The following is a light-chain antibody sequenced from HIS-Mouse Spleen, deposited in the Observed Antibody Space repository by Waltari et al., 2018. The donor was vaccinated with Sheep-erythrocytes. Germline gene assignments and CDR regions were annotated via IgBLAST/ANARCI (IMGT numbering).Light chain of an antibody. Sequence: QSALTQPASVPGSPGQSITISCPGTSRDFRRDNLVSWSQQHPGKAPKLMIYEGSKRPSGVSNRFSGSKSGNTASLTISGLQAEDEADYYCCSYAGSSTPWVFGGGTKLTVL. CDR1: SRDFRRDNL. V-gene: IGLV2-23*01. J-gene: IGLJ3*02. CDR2: EGS. CDR3: CSYAGSSTPWV.